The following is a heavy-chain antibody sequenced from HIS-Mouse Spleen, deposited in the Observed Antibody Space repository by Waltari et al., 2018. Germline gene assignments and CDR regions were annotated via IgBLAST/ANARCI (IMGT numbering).Heavy chain of an antibody. CDR2: IYYSGST. D-gene: IGHD3-3*01. V-gene: IGHV4-59*01. CDR1: GGSISSYY. CDR3: AREGYDFWSGYYYFDY. J-gene: IGHJ4*02. Sequence: QVQLQESGPGLVKPSETLSLTCTVSGGSISSYYWSWIRQPPGKGLEWIGYIYYSGSTNYNPSLKSRVTIAVDTSKNQFSLKLSSVTAADTAVYYCAREGYDFWSGYYYFDYWGQGTLVTVSS.